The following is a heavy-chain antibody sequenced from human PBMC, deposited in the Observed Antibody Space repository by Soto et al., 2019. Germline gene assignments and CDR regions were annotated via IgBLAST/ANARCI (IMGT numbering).Heavy chain of an antibody. CDR3: AKDSSYGSYYFDY. CDR2: ISWNSGSI. CDR1: GFTFDDYA. V-gene: IGHV3-9*01. D-gene: IGHD5-18*01. Sequence: PGGSLRLSCAASGFTFDDYAMHWVRQAPGKGLEWVSGISWNSGSIGYADSVKGRFTISRDNAKNSLYLQMNSLRAEDTALYYCAKDSSYGSYYFDYWGPGPLVTVSS. J-gene: IGHJ4*02.